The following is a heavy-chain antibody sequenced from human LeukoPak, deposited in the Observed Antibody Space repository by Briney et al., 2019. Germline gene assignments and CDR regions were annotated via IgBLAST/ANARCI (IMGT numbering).Heavy chain of an antibody. CDR2: ISANNGDT. Sequence: ASVKVSCKASGFTLTNYGFSWVRQAPGQGLEWMGWISANNGDTHYAQKFQGRVTMTTDTSTTTVYMELRGLTSDDSAVYYCARKPMAHAFDFWGQGTMVTVSS. CDR3: ARKPMAHAFDF. D-gene: IGHD3-10*01. J-gene: IGHJ3*01. V-gene: IGHV1-18*04. CDR1: GFTLTNYG.